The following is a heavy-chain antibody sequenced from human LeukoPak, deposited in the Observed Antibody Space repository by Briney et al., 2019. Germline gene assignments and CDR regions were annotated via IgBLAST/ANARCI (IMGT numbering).Heavy chain of an antibody. J-gene: IGHJ4*02. CDR1: GGSISSSSYY. CDR2: IYYSGRT. V-gene: IGHV4-61*01. D-gene: IGHD5-18*01. CDR3: ARGQKYRNGYTVTELGSGYFDY. Sequence: SETLSLTCTVSGGSISSSSYYWSWIRQPPGKGLERIGYIYYSGRTNYNPSLKSRVTISVDTSKNQFSLTLSSVTAADTAVYYCARGQKYRNGYTVTELGSGYFDYWGQGTLVTVSS.